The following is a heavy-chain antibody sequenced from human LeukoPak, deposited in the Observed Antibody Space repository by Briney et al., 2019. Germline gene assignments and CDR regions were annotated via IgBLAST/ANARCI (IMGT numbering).Heavy chain of an antibody. D-gene: IGHD3-22*01. CDR3: ARGVVGYYYDSSTDAFDI. Sequence: ASVKVSCKASGYTFTSYDINWVRQATGQGLEWMGWMNPNSGNTGYAQKFQGRVTMTRNTSISTAYMELSSLRSEDTAVYYCARGVVGYYYDSSTDAFDIWGQGTMVTVSS. V-gene: IGHV1-8*01. CDR1: GYTFTSYD. CDR2: MNPNSGNT. J-gene: IGHJ3*02.